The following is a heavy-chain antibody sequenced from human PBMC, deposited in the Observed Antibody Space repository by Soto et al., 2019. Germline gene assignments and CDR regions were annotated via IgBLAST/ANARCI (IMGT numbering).Heavy chain of an antibody. CDR3: ARGGDCGGDCYYNWFDP. V-gene: IGHV3-48*01. Sequence: GGSLRLSCAASGFTFSSYSMNWVRQAPGKGLEWVSYISSSSSTIYYADSVKGRFTISRDNAKNSLYLQMNSLRAEDTAVYYCARGGDCGGDCYYNWFDPWGQGTLVTVSS. CDR1: GFTFSSYS. CDR2: ISSSSSTI. D-gene: IGHD2-21*02. J-gene: IGHJ5*02.